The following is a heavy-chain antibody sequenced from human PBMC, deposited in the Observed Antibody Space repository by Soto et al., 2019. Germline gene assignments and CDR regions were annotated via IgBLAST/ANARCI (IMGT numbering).Heavy chain of an antibody. Sequence: PSETLSLTCTVSGGSISSYYWSWIRQPAGKGLEWIGRIYTSGSTNYNPSLKSRVTMSVDTSKNQFSLKLSSVTAADTAVYYCAREGGYCSSTSCSQNAAYYYGMDVWGQGTTVTVSS. CDR2: IYTSGST. CDR3: AREGGYCSSTSCSQNAAYYYGMDV. D-gene: IGHD2-2*01. J-gene: IGHJ6*02. CDR1: GGSISSYY. V-gene: IGHV4-4*07.